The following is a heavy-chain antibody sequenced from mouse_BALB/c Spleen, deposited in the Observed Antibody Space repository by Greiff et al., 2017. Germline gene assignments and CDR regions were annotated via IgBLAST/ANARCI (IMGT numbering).Heavy chain of an antibody. CDR2: ISYSGST. V-gene: IGHV3-2*02. D-gene: IGHD2-1*01. J-gene: IGHJ4*01. CDR1: GYSITSDYA. Sequence: EVQLQESGPGLVKPSQSLSLTCTVTGYSITSDYAWNWIRQFPGNKLEWMGYISYSGSTSYNPSLKSRISITRDTSKNQFFLQLNSVTTEDTATYYCARGDYGNYVTMDYWGQGTSVTVSS. CDR3: ARGDYGNYVTMDY.